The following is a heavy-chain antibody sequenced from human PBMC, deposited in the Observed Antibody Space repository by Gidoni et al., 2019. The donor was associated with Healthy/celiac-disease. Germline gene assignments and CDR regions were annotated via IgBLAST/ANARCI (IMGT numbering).Heavy chain of an antibody. V-gene: IGHV4-34*01. CDR2: INHSVST. J-gene: IGHJ4*02. D-gene: IGHD6-6*01. CDR3: ACTPPKYSSSIRDY. CDR1: GGSFSGYY. Sequence: VQLQQWGEGLLQPSETPSLTCAVSGGSFSGYYWSWIRQPPGKGLEWIGEINHSVSTNYNPSLKSRVTLSVDTSKNPFSLKLSSVTAADTAVYYCACTPPKYSSSIRDYWGQGTLVTVSS.